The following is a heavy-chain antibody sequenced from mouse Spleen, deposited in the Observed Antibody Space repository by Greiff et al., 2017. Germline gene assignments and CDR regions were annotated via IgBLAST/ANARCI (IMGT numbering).Heavy chain of an antibody. V-gene: IGHV3-6*02. Sequence: ESGPGLVKPSQSLSLTCSVTGYSITSGYYSNWLRQFPENQLEWTGNISYDGSNYYNPSLKNRISISRDTSKNQFFLKLNSVTTEDTATYYCARGGNYWYLGQGTTRTVFS. CDR3: ARGGNYWY. CDR2: ISYDGSN. CDR1: GYSITSGYY. D-gene: IGHD1-1*01. J-gene: IGHJ2*01.